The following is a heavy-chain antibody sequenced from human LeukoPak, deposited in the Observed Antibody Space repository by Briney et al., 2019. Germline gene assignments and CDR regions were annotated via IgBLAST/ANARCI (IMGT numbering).Heavy chain of an antibody. V-gene: IGHV3-21*01. J-gene: IGHJ4*02. Sequence: GGSLRLSCAVSGYTFSSYSMNWVRQAPGKGLEWVSSISSSSSYIYYADSVKGRFTISRDNAKNSLYLQMNSLGAEDTAVYYCARNERITIFPTRYWGQGPLVTVSS. D-gene: IGHD3-9*01. CDR1: GYTFSSYS. CDR2: ISSSSSYI. CDR3: ARNERITIFPTRY.